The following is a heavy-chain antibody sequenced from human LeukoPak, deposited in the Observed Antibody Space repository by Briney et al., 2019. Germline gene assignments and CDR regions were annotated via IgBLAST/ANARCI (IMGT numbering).Heavy chain of an antibody. CDR3: ARDYHGMDV. CDR2: IWYDGSNK. J-gene: IGHJ6*02. V-gene: IGHV3-33*08. Sequence: GGSLRLSCAASGFTFSSYWMHWVRQAPGKGLEWVAVIWYDGSNKYYADSVKGRFTISRDNSKNTLYLQMNSLRAEDTAVYYRARDYHGMDVWGQGTTVTVSS. CDR1: GFTFSSYW.